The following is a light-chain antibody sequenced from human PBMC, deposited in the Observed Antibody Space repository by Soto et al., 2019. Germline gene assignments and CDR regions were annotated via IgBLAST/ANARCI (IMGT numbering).Light chain of an antibody. CDR3: QQYNDWPPLT. J-gene: IGKJ4*01. CDR1: QSVRSN. V-gene: IGKV3-15*01. CDR2: GAS. Sequence: EIVMTQSPATLSVSPGERATLSCRASQSVRSNLAWYQQKPGQAPRLLIYGASTRATGIPARFSGSGSGTEFTLTISSLQSEDFAAYYCQQYNDWPPLTFGGGTKVEI.